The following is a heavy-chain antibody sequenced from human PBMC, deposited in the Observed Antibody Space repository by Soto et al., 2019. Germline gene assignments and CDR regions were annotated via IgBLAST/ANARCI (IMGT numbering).Heavy chain of an antibody. CDR1: GYTFTNYY. V-gene: IGHV1-46*03. J-gene: IGHJ5*02. CDR3: ARGGDVGLVTAPLDH. Sequence: QVQLVQSGAEVKKPGASVKVSCKTSGYTFTNYYMHWGRLAPGQGRERMGIIQCSGGATTYAPRFLGRVTMNSETSTRTVYMEVSILRSEDTAVYYCARGGDVGLVTAPLDHWGQGTLVTVSS. CDR2: IQCSGGAT. D-gene: IGHD2-21*02.